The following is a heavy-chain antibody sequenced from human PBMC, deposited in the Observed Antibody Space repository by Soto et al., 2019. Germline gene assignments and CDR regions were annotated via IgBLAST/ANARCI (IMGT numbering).Heavy chain of an antibody. CDR2: INAGNGNT. CDR1: GYTFTSYA. V-gene: IGHV1-3*01. J-gene: IGHJ4*02. D-gene: IGHD2-15*01. CDR3: ARSIYSKTGFDY. Sequence: GASVKVSCKASGYTFTSYAMHWVRQAPGQRLEWMGWINAGNGNTKYSQEFQGRVTITRDTSASTAYMELSSLRSEDTAVYYCARSIYSKTGFDYWGQGTLVTVSS.